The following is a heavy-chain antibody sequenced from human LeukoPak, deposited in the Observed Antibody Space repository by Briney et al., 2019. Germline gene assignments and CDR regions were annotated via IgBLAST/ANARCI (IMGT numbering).Heavy chain of an antibody. Sequence: PGGSLRLSCAASGSTFKNYWMSWVRQAPGKGLEWVANIKKDGSEKYHVDSVKGRFTISRDNAKNLLYLQMNSLRAEDTALYYCARDDNWGSDYWGQGTLVTVSS. V-gene: IGHV3-7*01. D-gene: IGHD7-27*01. CDR1: GSTFKNYW. CDR2: IKKDGSEK. CDR3: ARDDNWGSDY. J-gene: IGHJ4*02.